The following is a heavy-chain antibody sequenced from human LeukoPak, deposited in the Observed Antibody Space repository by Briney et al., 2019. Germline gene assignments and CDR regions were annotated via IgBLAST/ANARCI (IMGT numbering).Heavy chain of an antibody. J-gene: IGHJ4*02. Sequence: GESLKISCKGSGYSFTSYWIGWVRQMPGKGLERMGIIYPGDSETRYRPSLQGQVTISADKSINTAYLQWSSLKASDTAMYFCARRYAIFGSGSEYFDYWGQGTLVTVSS. CDR2: IYPGDSET. CDR1: GYSFTSYW. V-gene: IGHV5-51*01. CDR3: ARRYAIFGSGSEYFDY. D-gene: IGHD3-10*01.